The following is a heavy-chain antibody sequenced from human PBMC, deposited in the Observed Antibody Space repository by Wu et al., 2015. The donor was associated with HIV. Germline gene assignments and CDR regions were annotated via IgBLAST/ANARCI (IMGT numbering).Heavy chain of an antibody. D-gene: IGHD1-14*01. CDR1: GYTFTDYY. CDR3: ARVTGPPDV. V-gene: IGHV1-2*02. CDR2: INSKSGGT. J-gene: IGHJ6*01. Sequence: QVLLVQSGAEVKKPGASVKVSCKGSGYTFTDYYIHWVRQAPGQGLEWMGWINSKSGGTSYAQKFQGRVTIDRGTPSISTVYSRNVSRRRIQTTTAVYYCARVTGPPDV.